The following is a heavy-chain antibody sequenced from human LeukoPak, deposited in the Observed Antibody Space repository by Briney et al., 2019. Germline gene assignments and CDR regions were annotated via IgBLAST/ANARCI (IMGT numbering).Heavy chain of an antibody. D-gene: IGHD3-9*01. CDR3: ARVQYYDILTATPDFDY. V-gene: IGHV3-21*01. Sequence: GGSLRLSCAASGFTFSSYSMHWVRQAPGKGLEWVSSISSSSSSYSYTYYADSVKGRFTISRDNAKNSLYLQMNSLRAEDTAVYYCARVQYYDILTATPDFDYWGQGTLVTVSS. CDR1: GFTFSSYS. CDR2: ISSSSSSYSYT. J-gene: IGHJ4*02.